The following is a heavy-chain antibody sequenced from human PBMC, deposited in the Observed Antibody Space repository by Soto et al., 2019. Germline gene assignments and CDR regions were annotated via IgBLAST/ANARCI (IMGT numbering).Heavy chain of an antibody. CDR1: GYTFTDYF. D-gene: IGHD1-1*01. V-gene: IGHV1-2*02. J-gene: IGHJ5*02. CDR2: INPNSRGT. Sequence: ASVKVSCKASGYTFTDYFIHWVRQAPGQGFEWMGWINPNSRGTNYAQKFQGRVTMTRDTSNSTAYMELRGLRSDDTAVYYCARVTMKAGNWFDPWGQGTLVTVSS. CDR3: ARVTMKAGNWFDP.